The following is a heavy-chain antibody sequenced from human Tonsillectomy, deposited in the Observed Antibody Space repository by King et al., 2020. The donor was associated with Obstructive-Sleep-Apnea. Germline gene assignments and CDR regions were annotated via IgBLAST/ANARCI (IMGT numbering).Heavy chain of an antibody. V-gene: IGHV3-30*18. Sequence: VQLVESGGDVVQPGRSLRLSCAAYGFTFTNYGMHWVRQAPGKGLEWVAVISYDGSNKYYADSVKGRFTISRDNSKSTLYLQMNSLRGEDTAVYYCAKEGADWYFDFWGRGTLVTVSS. J-gene: IGHJ2*01. CDR1: GFTFTNYG. CDR2: ISYDGSNK. CDR3: AKEGADWYFDF. D-gene: IGHD1-26*01.